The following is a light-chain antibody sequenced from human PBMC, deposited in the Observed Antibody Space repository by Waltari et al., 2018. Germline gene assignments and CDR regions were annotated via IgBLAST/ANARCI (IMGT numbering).Light chain of an antibody. V-gene: IGLV2-14*03. CDR1: SSDDGCYNY. J-gene: IGLJ2*01. CDR3: SSYISSDTLEL. CDR2: DVS. Sequence: HSALTQPASVSGSPGQSITISCTGTSSDDGCYNYVSWYQQHPGKAPKLMIYDVSNRPSGVSNRFSGSKSGNTASLTISGLQAEDEADYYCSSYISSDTLELFGGGTSLTVL.